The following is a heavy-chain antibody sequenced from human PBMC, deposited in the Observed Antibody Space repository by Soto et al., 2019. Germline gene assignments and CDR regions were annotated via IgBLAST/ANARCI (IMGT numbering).Heavy chain of an antibody. CDR2: MSGSSSTT. Sequence: PGGSLRLSCATSGLTFSNYAMSWVRQAPGGGLEWVSSMSGSSSTTYYADSVRGRFTISRDRSKNTLYLQMNSLRAEETAVYYCARDIQYYYDSSGSRMSDAFDIWGQGTMVTVSS. CDR1: GLTFSNYA. CDR3: ARDIQYYYDSSGSRMSDAFDI. V-gene: IGHV3-23*01. J-gene: IGHJ3*02. D-gene: IGHD3-22*01.